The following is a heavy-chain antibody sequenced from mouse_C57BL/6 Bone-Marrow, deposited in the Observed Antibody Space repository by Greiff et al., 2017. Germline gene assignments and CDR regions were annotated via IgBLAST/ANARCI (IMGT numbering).Heavy chain of an antibody. V-gene: IGHV14-2*01. J-gene: IGHJ3*01. Sequence: VQLKESGAELVKPGASVKLSCTASGFNIKDYYMHWVKQRTEQGLEWIGRIDPEDGETKYAPKFQGKATITADPSSNTAYLQLSSLTSEDTAVYYCARSDYGSSYRFAYWGQGTLVTVSA. CDR3: ARSDYGSSYRFAY. D-gene: IGHD1-1*01. CDR1: GFNIKDYY. CDR2: IDPEDGET.